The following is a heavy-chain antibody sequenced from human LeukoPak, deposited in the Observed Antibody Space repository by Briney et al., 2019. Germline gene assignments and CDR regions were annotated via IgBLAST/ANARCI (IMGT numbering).Heavy chain of an antibody. Sequence: GGSLRLSCAASGFTFSSYWMQWVRQAPGKGLVWASRINTDGSSTSCADSVKGRFTISRDNSKNTLYLQMNSLRAEDTAVYYCAKLVGATTGIYYYYYGMDVWGQGTTVTVSS. V-gene: IGHV3-74*01. CDR1: GFTFSSYW. CDR3: AKLVGATTGIYYYYYGMDV. J-gene: IGHJ6*02. D-gene: IGHD1-26*01. CDR2: INTDGSST.